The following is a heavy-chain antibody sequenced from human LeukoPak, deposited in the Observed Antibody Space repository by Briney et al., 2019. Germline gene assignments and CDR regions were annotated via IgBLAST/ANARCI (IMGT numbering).Heavy chain of an antibody. V-gene: IGHV3-30*02. CDR2: ILYDGSNK. Sequence: GGSLRLSCAASGFTFSSYGMHWVRQAPGKGLEWVAFILYDGSNKYYADSVKGRFTISRDNSKHTLYLQMNSLRAEDTAVYYCARLRGATVAHNWFDPWGQGTLVTVSS. J-gene: IGHJ5*02. CDR1: GFTFSSYG. D-gene: IGHD6-19*01. CDR3: ARLRGATVAHNWFDP.